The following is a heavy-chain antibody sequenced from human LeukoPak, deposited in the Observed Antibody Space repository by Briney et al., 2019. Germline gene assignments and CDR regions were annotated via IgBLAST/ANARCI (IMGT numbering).Heavy chain of an antibody. Sequence: ASVKVSCKASGYTFTGYYMHWVRQAPGQGLEWMGWINPNSGGTNYAQKFQGWVTMTRDTSISTAYMELSRLRSDDTAVYYCARGEYSSSGLFDYWGQGTLVTVSS. CDR1: GYTFTGYY. J-gene: IGHJ4*02. CDR2: INPNSGGT. V-gene: IGHV1-2*04. CDR3: ARGEYSSSGLFDY. D-gene: IGHD6-6*01.